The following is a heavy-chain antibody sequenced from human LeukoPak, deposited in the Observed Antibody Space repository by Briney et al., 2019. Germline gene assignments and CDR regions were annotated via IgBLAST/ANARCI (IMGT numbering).Heavy chain of an antibody. J-gene: IGHJ6*04. Sequence: SGGYLRLSCNASEFIFSAYDMNWVRQAPGKGLEWVAHISASGRTNYYADSVKGRFTISRDNAKNSLYLQMNSLRAEDTAVYYCAELGITMIGGVWGKGTTVTISS. V-gene: IGHV3-48*03. CDR2: ISASGRTN. CDR1: EFIFSAYD. D-gene: IGHD3-10*02. CDR3: AELGITMIGGV.